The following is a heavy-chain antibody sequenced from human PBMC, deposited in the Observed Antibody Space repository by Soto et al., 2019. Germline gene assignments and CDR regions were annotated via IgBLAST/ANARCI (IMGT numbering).Heavy chain of an antibody. CDR1: GGSISSSSYY. D-gene: IGHD6-13*01. V-gene: IGHV4-39*01. CDR3: ASPGASWSAYYFDY. J-gene: IGHJ4*02. Sequence: SETLSLTCTVSGGSISSSSYYWGWIRQPPGKGLEWIGSIYYSGSTYYNPSLKSRVTISVDTSKNQFSLKLSSVTAADTAVYYCASPGASWSAYYFDYWGQGTLVTVSS. CDR2: IYYSGST.